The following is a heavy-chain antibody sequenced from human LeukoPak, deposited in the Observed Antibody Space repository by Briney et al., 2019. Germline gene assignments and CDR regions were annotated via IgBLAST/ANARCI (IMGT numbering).Heavy chain of an antibody. V-gene: IGHV3-7*01. Sequence: GGSLRLSCVVSGLTFSKYWMSWVRQAPGKGLEWVADIKYDGSEKNYVDSVKGRFTISRDNVKNSLYLQMNNLRVEDTAIYYCAHDAFDIWGQGTVVTVSS. J-gene: IGHJ3*02. CDR2: IKYDGSEK. CDR3: AHDAFDI. CDR1: GLTFSKYW.